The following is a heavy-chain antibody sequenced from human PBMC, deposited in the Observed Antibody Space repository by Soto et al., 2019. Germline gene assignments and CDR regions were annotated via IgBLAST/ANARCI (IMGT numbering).Heavy chain of an antibody. J-gene: IGHJ4*01. CDR1: GFSIRNYW. Sequence: PGGSLRLSCAASGFSIRNYWMNWVRQAPGKGPEWVANIKEDGSEKHYVDSVKGRFTISSDNAKNSLYLQMNSLRAEDTAVYYCVRYPAPMSYQVYWGPGTLLSVTS. CDR3: VRYPAPMSYQVY. D-gene: IGHD3-16*02. V-gene: IGHV3-7*01. CDR2: IKEDGSEK.